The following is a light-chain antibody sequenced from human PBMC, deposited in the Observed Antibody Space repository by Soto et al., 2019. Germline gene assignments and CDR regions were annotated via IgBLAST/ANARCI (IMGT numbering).Light chain of an antibody. CDR1: QGISSY. CDR3: QHLSTYPRT. CDR2: AAS. J-gene: IGKJ1*01. Sequence: QLTQSPSSLSASVGDRVTITCRASQGISSYLAWYQQRPGKAPELLIYAASTLQSGVSSRFSGSGSGTDFTLTISSLQPEDFATYYCQHLSTYPRTFGPGTKVEIK. V-gene: IGKV1-9*01.